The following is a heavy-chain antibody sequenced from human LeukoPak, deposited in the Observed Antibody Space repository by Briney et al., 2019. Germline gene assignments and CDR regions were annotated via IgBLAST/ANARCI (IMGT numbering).Heavy chain of an antibody. V-gene: IGHV3-23*01. CDR2: ISGSGGST. J-gene: IGHJ4*02. CDR1: GFTFSSYA. D-gene: IGHD3-10*01. CDR3: AKERITMVRGVISGYYFDY. Sequence: GGSLRPSCAASGFTFSSYAMSWVRQAPGKGLEWVSAISGSGGSTYYADSVKGRFTIYRDNSKNTLYLKVNSLRAEDTAVYYCAKERITMVRGVISGYYFDYWGQGNLVTVSS.